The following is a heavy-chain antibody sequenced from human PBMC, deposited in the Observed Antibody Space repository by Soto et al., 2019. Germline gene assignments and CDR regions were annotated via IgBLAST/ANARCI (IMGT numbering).Heavy chain of an antibody. Sequence: GGSLRLSCASSGFTLSVSAVNWVRQAPGKGLEWVSYISDSGDRTHYADYVKGRFTISRDRSKNTVSLQMDSLRAADTAVYYCAKVYGDYHAFDYWGQGT. CDR3: AKVYGDYHAFDY. CDR1: GFTLSVSA. D-gene: IGHD4-17*01. V-gene: IGHV3-23*01. J-gene: IGHJ4*02. CDR2: ISDSGDRT.